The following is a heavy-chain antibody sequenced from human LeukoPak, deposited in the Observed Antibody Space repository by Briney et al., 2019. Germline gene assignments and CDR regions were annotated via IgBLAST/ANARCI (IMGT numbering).Heavy chain of an antibody. Sequence: GGSLRLSCAASGFIVRSREMSWVRQAPGKGLEWVSVLDIGGNTYYADSVKGRFAISRDTSKNTLYLQLNSLRVEDTAVYYFRAWIDSFDIWGQGTVVTVSS. V-gene: IGHV3-53*01. J-gene: IGHJ3*02. CDR1: GFIVRSRE. CDR2: LDIGGNT. D-gene: IGHD1-1*01. CDR3: RAWIDSFDI.